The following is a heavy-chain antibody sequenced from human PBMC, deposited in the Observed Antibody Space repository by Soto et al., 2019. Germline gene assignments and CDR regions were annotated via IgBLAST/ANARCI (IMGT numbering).Heavy chain of an antibody. J-gene: IGHJ6*02. CDR3: TSFRPRYCSGGSCYSSDPYYGMDV. Sequence: GGSLRLACAASGFTFSNAWMNWVRQAPGKGLEWVGRIKSKTDGGTTDYAAPVKGRFTISRDDSKNTLYLQMNSLKTEDTAVYYCTSFRPRYCSGGSCYSSDPYYGMDVWGQGTTVTVSS. CDR1: GFTFSNAW. V-gene: IGHV3-15*07. D-gene: IGHD2-15*01. CDR2: IKSKTDGGTT.